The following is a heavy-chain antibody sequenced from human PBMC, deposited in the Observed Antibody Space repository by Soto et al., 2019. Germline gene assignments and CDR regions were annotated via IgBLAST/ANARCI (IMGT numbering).Heavy chain of an antibody. J-gene: IGHJ5*02. V-gene: IGHV3-23*01. Sequence: EAQPLESGGGLVNPGGALRLYCAASGFAFSTYAMSRLRQAPGKGPEWVSAISGNGGSTYYTDSVKGRVTNSRDNAKNTLHIQMDSLRAEDTAIYYCARGLSSERSVWRRWFGPWGQGTLVIVSS. CDR3: ARGLSSERSVWRRWFGP. D-gene: IGHD6-19*01. CDR2: ISGNGGST. CDR1: GFAFSTYA.